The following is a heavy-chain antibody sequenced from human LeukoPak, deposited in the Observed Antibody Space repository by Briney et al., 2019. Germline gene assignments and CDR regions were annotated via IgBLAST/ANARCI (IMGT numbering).Heavy chain of an antibody. D-gene: IGHD1-14*01. CDR3: AREPLKKSRRPFDP. Sequence: APVKVSCKASGYTFTGYYMHWVRQAPGQGLEWMGWINPNSGGTNYAQKFQGRVTMTRDTSISTAYMELSRLRSDDTAVYYCAREPLKKSRRPFDPWGQGTLVTVSS. CDR1: GYTFTGYY. J-gene: IGHJ5*02. V-gene: IGHV1-2*02. CDR2: INPNSGGT.